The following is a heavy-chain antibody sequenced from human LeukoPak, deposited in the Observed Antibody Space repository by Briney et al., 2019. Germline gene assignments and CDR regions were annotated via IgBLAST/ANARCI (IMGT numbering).Heavy chain of an antibody. D-gene: IGHD1-26*01. CDR1: GFTFSSYG. V-gene: IGHV3-30*03. Sequence: GGSLRLSCAASGFTFSSYGMHWVRQAPGKGLEWVALISYDGSNQYYADSVKGRFTISRDNSKNTLYLQMNSLRAEDTAVYYCAREWELQPPDYWGQGTLVTVSS. J-gene: IGHJ4*02. CDR2: ISYDGSNQ. CDR3: AREWELQPPDY.